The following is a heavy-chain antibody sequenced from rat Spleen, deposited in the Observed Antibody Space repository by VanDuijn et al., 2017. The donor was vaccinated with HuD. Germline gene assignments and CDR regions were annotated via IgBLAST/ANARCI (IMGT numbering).Heavy chain of an antibody. CDR3: TRGGNYDFDY. D-gene: IGHD1-11*01. J-gene: IGHJ2*01. CDR1: GFTFSDYT. Sequence: EVQLVESGGGLVQPGRSLKLSCSASGFTFSDYTMAWVRQAPKKGLEWVAAIVDDGSNTFYRDSVKGRFTISRDNAKSTLYLQVDSLRSEDTAIYYCTRGGNYDFDYWGQGVMVTVSS. V-gene: IGHV5-17*01. CDR2: IVDDGSNT.